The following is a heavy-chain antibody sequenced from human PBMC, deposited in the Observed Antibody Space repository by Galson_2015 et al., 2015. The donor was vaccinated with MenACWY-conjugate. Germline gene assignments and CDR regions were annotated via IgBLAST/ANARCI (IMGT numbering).Heavy chain of an antibody. CDR1: GFIFTDYD. CDR2: ISTYGGST. D-gene: IGHD5-18*01. CDR3: ARKDGATYGYNDY. Sequence: SLRLSCAGSGFIFTDYDMHWVRQAPGKGLEYVSAISTYGGSTYYADSVKGRFTISRDNSKNMLFLQMGSLRVEDTAVYYCARKDGATYGYNDYWCQGTLAIVSS. J-gene: IGHJ4*02. V-gene: IGHV3-64*02.